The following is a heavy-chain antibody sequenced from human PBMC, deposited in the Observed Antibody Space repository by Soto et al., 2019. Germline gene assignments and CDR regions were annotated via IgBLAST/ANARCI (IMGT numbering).Heavy chain of an antibody. CDR3: ASAYYYDSSGSYYPLPPPF. J-gene: IGHJ4*02. D-gene: IGHD3-22*01. V-gene: IGHV4-39*01. Sequence: SETLSLTCTVSSVSIRSRNYYWGWIRQPPGKGLEWIGSIYYTGNTYYNPSLKSRVTISVDTSKNQFSLKLSSVTAADTAVYYCASAYYYDSSGSYYPLPPPFWGQGTLVTVSS. CDR2: IYYTGNT. CDR1: SVSIRSRNYY.